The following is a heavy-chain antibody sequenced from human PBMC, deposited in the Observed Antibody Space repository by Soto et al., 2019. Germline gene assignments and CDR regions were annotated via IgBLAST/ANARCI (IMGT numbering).Heavy chain of an antibody. Sequence: QVQLVQSGAEVKKPGSSVKVSCKASGGTFSSYTISWVRQAPGQGLEWMGRIILFLGIANYAQKFQGRVTITADKSTSTAYMELSSLRSEDTAVYYCARGGDGYNFDYWGQGTLVTVSS. CDR1: GGTFSSYT. CDR3: ARGGDGYNFDY. J-gene: IGHJ4*02. V-gene: IGHV1-69*02. CDR2: IILFLGIA. D-gene: IGHD5-12*01.